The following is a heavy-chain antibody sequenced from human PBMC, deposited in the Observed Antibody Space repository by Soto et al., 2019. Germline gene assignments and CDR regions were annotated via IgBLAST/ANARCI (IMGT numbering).Heavy chain of an antibody. CDR3: ARVTGRYYYGMDV. Sequence: SETLSLTCTVSGGSISSGDYYWSWIRQPPGKGLEWIGYIYYSGSTYYNPSLKSRVTISVDTSKNQFSLKLSSVTAADTAVYYCARVTGRYYYGMDVWGQGTTVTVS. CDR2: IYYSGST. CDR1: GGSISSGDYY. V-gene: IGHV4-30-4*01. J-gene: IGHJ6*02.